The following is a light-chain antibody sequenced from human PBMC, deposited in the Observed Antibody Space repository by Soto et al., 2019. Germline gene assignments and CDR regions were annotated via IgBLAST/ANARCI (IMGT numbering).Light chain of an antibody. V-gene: IGLV2-23*01. CDR2: EGN. CDR3: SSYAGTRVL. Sequence: QSALTQPASVSGSPGQSITISCTGTSSDVGNYPLVSWYQQHPGKAPKLVIYEGNKWPSGVSNRFSGSKSGYTASLTISGLQADDEAYYYCSSYAGTRVLFGGGTKLTVL. CDR1: SSDVGNYPL. J-gene: IGLJ2*01.